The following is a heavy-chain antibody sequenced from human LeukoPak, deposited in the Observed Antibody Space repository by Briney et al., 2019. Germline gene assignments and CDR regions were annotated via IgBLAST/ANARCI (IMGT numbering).Heavy chain of an antibody. D-gene: IGHD3-16*01. V-gene: IGHV3-48*01. CDR2: ISSGSSIM. J-gene: IGHJ4*02. CDR3: ARDHRIGGS. Sequence: GGSLRLSCVASGXTFGSYSMNWVRQAPGKGLEWVSYISSGSSIMYYAVSVKGRFSISRDNAKNTLYLQMNSLRAEDTAVYYCARDHRIGGSWGQGTLVTVSS. CDR1: GXTFGSYS.